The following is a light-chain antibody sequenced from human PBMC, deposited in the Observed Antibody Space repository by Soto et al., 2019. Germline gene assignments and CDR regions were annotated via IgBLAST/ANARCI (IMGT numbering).Light chain of an antibody. Sequence: AIQMTQSPSSLSASVGDRVTITCRASQGIRNDLGWYQQKPGKAPKLLIYAASSLQSGVPSRFSGSGSGTDFTLTISSLQPEDFAVYYCQQYHNWLPITFGQGTRVEI. CDR1: QGIRND. J-gene: IGKJ5*01. V-gene: IGKV1-6*01. CDR2: AAS. CDR3: QQYHNWLPIT.